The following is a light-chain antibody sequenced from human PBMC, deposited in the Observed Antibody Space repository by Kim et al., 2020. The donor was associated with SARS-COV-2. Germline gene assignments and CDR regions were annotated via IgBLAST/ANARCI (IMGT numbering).Light chain of an antibody. CDR1: RLRFYY. J-gene: IGLJ3*02. Sequence: SVALCQTGRLTCQGARLRFYYASWYQQKPGQAPMLVMYGKNNRPSGIPDRFSGSSSGSTASLTITGAQVEDEADYYCDSRDNSGNQFGGGTQLTVL. V-gene: IGLV3-19*01. CDR3: DSRDNSGNQ. CDR2: GKN.